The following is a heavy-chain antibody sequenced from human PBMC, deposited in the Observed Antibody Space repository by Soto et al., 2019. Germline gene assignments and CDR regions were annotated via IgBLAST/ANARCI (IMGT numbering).Heavy chain of an antibody. CDR2: IWYDGSNK. V-gene: IGHV3-33*01. CDR1: GFTFSSYG. J-gene: IGHJ6*02. Sequence: QVQLVESGGGVVQPGRSLRLSCAASGFTFSSYGMHWVRQAPGKGLEWVAVIWYDGSNKYYADYVKGRFTISRDNSKNTLYLQMNSLRAEDTAVYYCARARSNYGDHYYYYGMDVWGQGTTVTVSS. CDR3: ARARSNYGDHYYYYGMDV. D-gene: IGHD4-17*01.